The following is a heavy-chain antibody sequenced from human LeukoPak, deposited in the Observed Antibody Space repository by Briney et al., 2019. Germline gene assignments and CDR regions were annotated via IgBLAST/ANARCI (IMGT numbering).Heavy chain of an antibody. CDR1: GFTFSSYA. J-gene: IGHJ4*02. CDR2: ISSNGGST. CDR3: ARDATDYDFWSGPSPGPFDY. V-gene: IGHV3-64*01. D-gene: IGHD3-3*01. Sequence: GGSLRLSCAASGFTFSSYAMHWVRQAPGKGLEYVSAISSNGGSTYYANSVKGRFTISRDYSKNTLYLQMGSLRAEDMAVYYCARDATDYDFWSGPSPGPFDYWGQGTLVTVSS.